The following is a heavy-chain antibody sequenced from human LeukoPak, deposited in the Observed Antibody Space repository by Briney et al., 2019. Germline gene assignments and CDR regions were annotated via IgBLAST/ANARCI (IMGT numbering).Heavy chain of an antibody. CDR3: AREPPGGRFFDY. CDR2: INHSGST. J-gene: IGHJ4*02. Sequence: SETLSLTCAGYGGSFSGYYWSWIRQPPGKGLEWIGEINHSGSTNYNPSLKSRVTISVDTSKNQFSLKLSSVTAADTAVYYCAREPPGGRFFDYWGQGTLVTVSS. V-gene: IGHV4-34*01. CDR1: GGSFSGYY. D-gene: IGHD3-16*01.